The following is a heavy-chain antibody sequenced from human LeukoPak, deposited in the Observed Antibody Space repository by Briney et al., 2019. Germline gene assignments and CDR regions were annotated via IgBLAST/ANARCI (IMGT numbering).Heavy chain of an antibody. CDR2: INPNIGGA. CDR3: ARALSYLQQLAEYFQH. Sequence: ASVKLSCNASGYTFTGYYMHWWRQAAGQGRGWRGWINPNIGGADYAQTFQGRVTMTRDTSISTAYMELSRLRSDDTAVYYCARALSYLQQLAEYFQHWGQGTMVTVSS. V-gene: IGHV1-2*02. D-gene: IGHD6-13*01. J-gene: IGHJ1*01. CDR1: GYTFTGYY.